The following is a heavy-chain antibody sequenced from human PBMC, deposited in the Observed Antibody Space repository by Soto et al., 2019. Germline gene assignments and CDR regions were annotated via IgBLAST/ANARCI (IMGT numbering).Heavy chain of an antibody. J-gene: IGHJ4*02. V-gene: IGHV3-30-3*01. Sequence: GGSLRLSCAASGFTFSSYAMHWVRQAPGKGLEWVAVISYDGSNKYYADSVKGRFTISRDNSKNTLYLQMNSLRAEDTAVYYCARESDFWSGYPSYFDYWGQGTLVTVSS. CDR2: ISYDGSNK. CDR1: GFTFSSYA. D-gene: IGHD3-3*01. CDR3: ARESDFWSGYPSYFDY.